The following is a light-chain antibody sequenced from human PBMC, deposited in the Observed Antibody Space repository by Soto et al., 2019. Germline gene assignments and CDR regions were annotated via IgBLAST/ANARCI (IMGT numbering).Light chain of an antibody. CDR1: QSVDRY. V-gene: IGKV3-11*01. CDR2: GAS. J-gene: IGKJ1*01. Sequence: ILLATSPSWLSFSPGEVARLCSRASQSVDRYLVWYQQRPGQAPRLLIFGASNRATGIPARFSGSGSGTDFTLTISSLEPQDFAVYYCRQRSNWPQTFGQGTKVDIK. CDR3: RQRSNWPQT.